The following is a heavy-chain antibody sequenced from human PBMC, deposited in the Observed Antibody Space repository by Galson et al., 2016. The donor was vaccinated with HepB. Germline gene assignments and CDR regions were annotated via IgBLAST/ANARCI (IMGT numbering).Heavy chain of an antibody. J-gene: IGHJ3*02. CDR1: GGSIGPYY. V-gene: IGHV4-59*01. CDR3: ARDPTRPWANDASDI. D-gene: IGHD1-1*01. Sequence: SETLSLTCTVSGGSIGPYYWSWIRQPPGQGPEWIGYISHSGSATYNPSLKSRVTLFMDASKNQLSLQLNSVTASDAAGYYCARDPTRPWANDASDIWGQGTRVAVSS. CDR2: ISHSGSA.